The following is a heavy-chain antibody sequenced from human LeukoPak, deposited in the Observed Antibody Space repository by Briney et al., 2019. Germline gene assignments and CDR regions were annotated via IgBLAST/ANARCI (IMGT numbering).Heavy chain of an antibody. Sequence: ASVKVSCKASGYTFTGYYMHWVRQAPGQGLEWMGWINPNSGGTNYAQKFQGRVTVTADKSTSTAYMELSSLRSEDTAVYYCARSAYYDFWSGYYMALDYWGQGTLVTVSS. CDR1: GYTFTGYY. J-gene: IGHJ4*02. CDR3: ARSAYYDFWSGYYMALDY. V-gene: IGHV1-2*02. CDR2: INPNSGGT. D-gene: IGHD3-3*01.